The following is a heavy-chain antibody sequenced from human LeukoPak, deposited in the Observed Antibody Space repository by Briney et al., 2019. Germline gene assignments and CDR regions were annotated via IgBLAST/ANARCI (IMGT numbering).Heavy chain of an antibody. V-gene: IGHV3-74*01. CDR3: ARDSYQDYYGRFDP. CDR1: GFTFSNYW. CDR2: INTDGNIT. D-gene: IGHD3-10*01. J-gene: IGHJ5*02. Sequence: GSLRLSCAASGFTFSNYWMHWVRQAPGKGPVWVSRINTDGNITTYADSVKGRFSISRDNARNALYLQMNGLTAEDTAMYYCARDSYQDYYGRFDPWGQGTLVIVSS.